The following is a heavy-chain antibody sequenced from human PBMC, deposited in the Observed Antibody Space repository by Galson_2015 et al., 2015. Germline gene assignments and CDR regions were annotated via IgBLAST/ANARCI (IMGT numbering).Heavy chain of an antibody. D-gene: IGHD2-15*01. CDR2: IYTSRST. J-gene: IGHJ4*02. V-gene: IGHV4-61*02. CDR3: ARDIVVVVAATPSGYFDY. CDR1: GGSISSGSYY. Sequence: TLSLTCTVSGGSISSGSYYWSWIRQPAGKGLEWIGRIYTSRSTNYNPSLKSRVTISVDTSKNQFSLKLSSVTAADTAVYYCARDIVVVVAATPSGYFDYWGQGTLVTVSS.